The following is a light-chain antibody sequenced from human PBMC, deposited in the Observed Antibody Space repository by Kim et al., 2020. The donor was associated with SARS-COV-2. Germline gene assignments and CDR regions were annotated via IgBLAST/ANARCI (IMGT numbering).Light chain of an antibody. CDR1: QSIDTY. J-gene: IGKJ4*01. Sequence: PGERATLSCRAGQSIDTYLAWYQQRPGQGPRLLVYDASNRATGVPDRFSGSGSGTDFTLTISSLEPEDFSTYYCQQRNSWPPAVTFGGGTKVDIK. V-gene: IGKV3-11*01. CDR3: QQRNSWPPAVT. CDR2: DAS.